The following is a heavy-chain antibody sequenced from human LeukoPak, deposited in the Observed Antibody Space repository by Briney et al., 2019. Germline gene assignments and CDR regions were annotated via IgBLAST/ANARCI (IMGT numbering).Heavy chain of an antibody. CDR2: IDPSDSYT. D-gene: IGHD6-6*01. CDR1: GYSFTTYW. V-gene: IGHV5-10-1*01. CDR3: ARHASSSSWFDP. J-gene: IGHJ5*02. Sequence: GESLKISCKGSGYSFTTYWISWVRQMPGKGLEWMGRIDPSDSYTNYSPSFQGHVTISADKSISTAYLQWSSLKASDTAMYYCARHASSSSWFDPWGQGTLVTVSS.